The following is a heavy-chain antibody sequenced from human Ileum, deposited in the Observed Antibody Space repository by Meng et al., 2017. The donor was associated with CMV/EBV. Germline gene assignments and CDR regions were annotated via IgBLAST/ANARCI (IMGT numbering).Heavy chain of an antibody. Sequence: CKASGYTCTGHYLHWVRQAPGQGLEWMGRINPSNDDTIYTPNFQGRVTMTRDTSINTAYMELSSLRSDDTAVYYCAKLGGAGKFGDYWGQGTLVTVSS. D-gene: IGHD3-16*01. J-gene: IGHJ4*02. CDR1: GYTCTGHY. V-gene: IGHV1-2*06. CDR2: INPSNDDT. CDR3: AKLGGAGKFGDY.